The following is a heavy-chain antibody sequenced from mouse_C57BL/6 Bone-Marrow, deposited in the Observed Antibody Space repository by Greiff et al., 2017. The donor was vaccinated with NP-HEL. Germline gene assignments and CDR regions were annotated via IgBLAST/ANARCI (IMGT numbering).Heavy chain of an antibody. CDR1: GYSFTGYY. V-gene: IGHV1-42*01. D-gene: IGHD2-12*01. CDR3: AREGYYTWFAY. CDR2: INPSTGGT. Sequence: DVKLQESGPELVKPGASVKISCKASGYSFTGYYMNWVKQSPEKSLEWIGEINPSTGGTTYNQKFKAKATLTVDKSSSTAYMQLKSLTSEDSAVYYCAREGYYTWFAYWGQGTLVTVSA. J-gene: IGHJ3*01.